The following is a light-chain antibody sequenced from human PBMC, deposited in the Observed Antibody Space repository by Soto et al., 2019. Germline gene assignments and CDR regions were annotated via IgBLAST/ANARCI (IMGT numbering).Light chain of an antibody. Sequence: DIQMTQSPSTLSGSVGDRVTITCRASQTISSWLAWYQQKPGKAPKLLIYKASTLKSGVPSRFSGSGSGTDFTLTISSLQPEDFATYYCQQPGTFGGGTKVDIK. V-gene: IGKV1-5*03. CDR2: KAS. CDR3: QQPGT. J-gene: IGKJ4*01. CDR1: QTISSW.